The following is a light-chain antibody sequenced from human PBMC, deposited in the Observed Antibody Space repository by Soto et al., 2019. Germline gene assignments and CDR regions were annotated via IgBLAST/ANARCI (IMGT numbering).Light chain of an antibody. Sequence: EILMTQSPATLSVSPGERATLSCRASQSVSSNLAWYQHKPGQAPRLLIYGASTRATGIPARFSGSGSGTEFTLTISSLQSEDLAVYFCQQYNNWPPWTFGQGTKVDIK. CDR2: GAS. J-gene: IGKJ1*01. CDR3: QQYNNWPPWT. CDR1: QSVSSN. V-gene: IGKV3-15*01.